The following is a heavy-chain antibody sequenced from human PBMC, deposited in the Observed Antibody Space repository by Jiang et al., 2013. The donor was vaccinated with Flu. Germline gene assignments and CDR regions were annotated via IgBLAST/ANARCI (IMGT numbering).Heavy chain of an antibody. CDR1: GFSISSGYY. CDR2: IYQTGNT. D-gene: IGHD6-19*01. V-gene: IGHV4-38-2*02. J-gene: IGHJ4*02. CDR3: ARLPGIVVSGPDS. Sequence: VLLKPSETLSLTCTVSGFSISSGYYWGWIRQSPGKGLEWIGSIYQTGNTYYTPSLKSRVTISLDTSTNQFSLRLNSVTAADTAVYYCARLPGIVVSGPDSWGQGTLVTVSS.